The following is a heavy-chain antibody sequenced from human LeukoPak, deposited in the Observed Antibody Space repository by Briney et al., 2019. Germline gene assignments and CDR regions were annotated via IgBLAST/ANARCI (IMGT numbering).Heavy chain of an antibody. V-gene: IGHV1-69*04. CDR1: GGTFSSYA. J-gene: IGHJ4*02. CDR2: IIPILGIA. D-gene: IGHD3-22*01. Sequence: GSSVKVSCKASGGTFSSYAISWVRQAPGQGLEWMGRIIPILGIANYAQKFQGRVTITADKSTSTAYMELSSLRSEDTAVYYCARDYPRKYYYDSSGYYYYWGQGTLVTVSS. CDR3: ARDYPRKYYYDSSGYYYY.